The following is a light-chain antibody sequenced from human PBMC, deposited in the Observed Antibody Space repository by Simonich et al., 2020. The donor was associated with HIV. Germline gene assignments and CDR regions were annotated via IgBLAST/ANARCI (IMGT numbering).Light chain of an antibody. CDR3: QSYDGSLRAVV. J-gene: IGLJ2*01. CDR1: SSNIGAGYD. V-gene: IGLV1-40*01. Sequence: QSVLTQPPSVSGAPGQRVTISCTGSSSNIGAGYDVHWYQQLPGAAPKLLIHGNTKRPSGVPYRFFGSKSGTSASLAITGLQAEDEADYYCQSYDGSLRAVVFGGGTKLTVL. CDR2: GNT.